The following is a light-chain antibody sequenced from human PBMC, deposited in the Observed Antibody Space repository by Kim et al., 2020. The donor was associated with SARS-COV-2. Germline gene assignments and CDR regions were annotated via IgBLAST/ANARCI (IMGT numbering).Light chain of an antibody. Sequence: SVSPGHTASITCSGDKLGDKYVSWYQQKPGQSPVLLIYQYNTRPSGIPERFSGSNSESSATLTISGTQAMDEADYYCQAWDSGSYVFGTGTKVTVL. CDR1: KLGDKY. CDR3: QAWDSGSYV. CDR2: QYN. V-gene: IGLV3-1*01. J-gene: IGLJ1*01.